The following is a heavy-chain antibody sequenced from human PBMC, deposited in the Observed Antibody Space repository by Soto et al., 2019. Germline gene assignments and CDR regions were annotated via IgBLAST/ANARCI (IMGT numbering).Heavy chain of an antibody. D-gene: IGHD2-2*01. CDR3: ARDRPGDIVVVPAAPPRYYYGMDV. Sequence: SETLSLTCTVSGGSISSGGYYWSWIRQHPGKGLEWIGYIYYSGSTYYNPSLKSRVTISVDTSKNQFSLKLSSVTAADTAVYYCARDRPGDIVVVPAAPPRYYYGMDVWGQGTTVTVSS. CDR1: GGSISSGGYY. V-gene: IGHV4-31*03. CDR2: IYYSGST. J-gene: IGHJ6*02.